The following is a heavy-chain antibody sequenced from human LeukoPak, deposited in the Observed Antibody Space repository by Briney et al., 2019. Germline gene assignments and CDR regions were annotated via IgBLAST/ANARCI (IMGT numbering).Heavy chain of an antibody. CDR1: GFTFSSYW. CDR2: IKKDGSEK. V-gene: IGHV3-7*04. Sequence: GGSLRLSCAASGFTFSSYWMSWVRQAPGKGLEWVANIKKDGSEKYYVDSVKGRFTISRDNAKNSLYLQMNSLRAEDTAVYYCARWGQLLWFGELSTNFDYWGQGTLVTVPS. CDR3: ARWGQLLWFGELSTNFDY. J-gene: IGHJ4*02. D-gene: IGHD3-10*01.